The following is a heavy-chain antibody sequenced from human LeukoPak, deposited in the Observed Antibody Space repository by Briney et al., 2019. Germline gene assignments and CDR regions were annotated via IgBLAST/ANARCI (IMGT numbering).Heavy chain of an antibody. D-gene: IGHD3-9*01. J-gene: IGHJ5*01. CDR3: ARDGFTTYYDILTGYYHWFDS. CDR2: ISSSSSYI. V-gene: IGHV3-21*01. Sequence: GGSLRLSCAASGFTFSSYSMNWVRQAPGRGLEWVSSISSSSSYIYYADSVKGRFTNSRDNAKNSLYLQMNSLRAEDTAVYYCARDGFTTYYDILTGYYHWFDSWGQGTLVTVSS. CDR1: GFTFSSYS.